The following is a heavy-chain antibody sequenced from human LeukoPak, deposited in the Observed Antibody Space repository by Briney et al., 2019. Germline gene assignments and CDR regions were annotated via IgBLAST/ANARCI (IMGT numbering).Heavy chain of an antibody. D-gene: IGHD3-22*01. V-gene: IGHV3-23*01. CDR1: GFTFSSYA. J-gene: IGHJ4*02. CDR3: AKPAYYYDSSGY. CDR2: ISGSGGST. Sequence: HPGGSLRLSCAASGFTFSSYAMSWVRQASGKGLEWVSAISGSGGSTYYADSVKGRFTISRDNSKNTLYLQMNSLRAEDTAVYYCAKPAYYYDSSGYWGQGTLVTVSS.